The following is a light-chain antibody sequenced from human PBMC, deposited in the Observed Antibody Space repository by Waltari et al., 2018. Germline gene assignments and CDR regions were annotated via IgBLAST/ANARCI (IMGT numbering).Light chain of an antibody. Sequence: DIQMTQSPTSVSASVGDRVTITCRASQDILSWLAWYQQKPGKAPKLLISAASCLESGVPSRFSGRGSGTDFTLTISSLQPEDFATYYCQQADRLPLTFGGGTKVEIK. CDR1: QDILSW. CDR2: AAS. V-gene: IGKV1-12*01. J-gene: IGKJ4*01. CDR3: QQADRLPLT.